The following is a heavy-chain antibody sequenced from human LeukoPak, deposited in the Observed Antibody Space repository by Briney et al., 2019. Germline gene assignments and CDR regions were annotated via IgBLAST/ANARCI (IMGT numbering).Heavy chain of an antibody. CDR2: IFYSGTT. CDR1: GVSISRYY. V-gene: IGHV4-59*01. CDR3: ARGGVLGQSAFDI. D-gene: IGHD7-27*01. J-gene: IGHJ3*02. Sequence: RSSETLSLTCTLSGVSISRYYWSWIRQPPGKGLECVGYIFYSGTTNYNPSLKSRVTMSLDTSKNQFSLKMTSVTAADTAVYYCARGGVLGQSAFDIWGQGTMVTVSS.